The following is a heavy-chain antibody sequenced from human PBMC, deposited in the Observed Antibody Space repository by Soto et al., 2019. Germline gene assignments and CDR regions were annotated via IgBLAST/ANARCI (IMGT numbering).Heavy chain of an antibody. Sequence: EVQLLESGGGLLQPGGSLRLSCAASGFTFRSYAMSWVRQAPGKGLEWVSAIGGSSGSTDYADSVKGRFTISRDNSKNTLCLQMNSLRAEDTAVYYCAKDRSSTSCYAFDYWGQGTLVTVSS. J-gene: IGHJ4*02. CDR1: GFTFRSYA. V-gene: IGHV3-23*01. CDR3: AKDRSSTSCYAFDY. CDR2: IGGSSGST. D-gene: IGHD2-2*01.